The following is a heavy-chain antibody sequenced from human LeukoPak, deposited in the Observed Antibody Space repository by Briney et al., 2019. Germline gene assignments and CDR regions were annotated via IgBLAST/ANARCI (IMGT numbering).Heavy chain of an antibody. V-gene: IGHV4-59*08. J-gene: IGHJ4*02. D-gene: IGHD2/OR15-2a*01. CDR1: GGSVSSDY. CDR3: ARHPFSSPFDY. Sequence: PSETLSLTCTVSGGSVSSDYWSWIRQPPGKGLEWIGYIYHTGNSDYNPSLKSRATISLDTSKNQFSLKLTSVTAADTAVYFCARHPFSSPFDYWGQGTLVTVSS. CDR2: IYHTGNS.